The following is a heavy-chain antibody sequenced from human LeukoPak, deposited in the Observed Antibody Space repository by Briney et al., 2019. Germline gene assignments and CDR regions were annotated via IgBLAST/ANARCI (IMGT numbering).Heavy chain of an antibody. CDR2: IYSGGST. D-gene: IGHD5-12*01. Sequence: GQSLRLSCAASGFTVSSNYMSWVRQAPGKGLEWVSVIYSGGSTYYADSVKGRFTISRDNSKNTLYLQMNSLRAEDTAVYYCARDSSSGYNFDYWGQGTLVTVSS. CDR1: GFTVSSNY. V-gene: IGHV3-66*01. CDR3: ARDSSSGYNFDY. J-gene: IGHJ4*02.